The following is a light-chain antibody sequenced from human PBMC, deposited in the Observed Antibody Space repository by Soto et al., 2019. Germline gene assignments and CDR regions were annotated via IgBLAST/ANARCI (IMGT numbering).Light chain of an antibody. CDR2: WAS. Sequence: IVMTQSPDSLAVSLGERATINCKSSHSVLHNNKNYFAWYQQKPGQPPKVLIYWASTRESGVPDRFSGSGSGTAFTLPISSLQAEDVAVYYCQQYYSSPLAFGGGTKVEIK. V-gene: IGKV4-1*01. CDR1: HSVLHNNKNY. J-gene: IGKJ4*01. CDR3: QQYYSSPLA.